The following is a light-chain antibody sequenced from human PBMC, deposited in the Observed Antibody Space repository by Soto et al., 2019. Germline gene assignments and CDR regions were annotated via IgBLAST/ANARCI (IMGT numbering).Light chain of an antibody. Sequence: DIVMTQSPLSLPVTPGEPASISCRSSQSLLHSNGYNYLDWFLQKPGQSPQLLIYLGSNRASGVXDXXSGSGSGTDFTLKISRVEAEDVGLYYCMQALHTPLTFGGGTKVDIK. V-gene: IGKV2-28*01. CDR1: QSLLHSNGYNY. CDR3: MQALHTPLT. J-gene: IGKJ4*01. CDR2: LGS.